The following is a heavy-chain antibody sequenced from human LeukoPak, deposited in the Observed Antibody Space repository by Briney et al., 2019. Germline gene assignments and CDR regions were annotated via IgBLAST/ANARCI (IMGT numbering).Heavy chain of an antibody. Sequence: ASVKVSCKASGYTFTGYYMHWVRQAPGQGLEWMGWINPNSGGTNYAQKFQGRVTMTRDTSISTAYMELSRLRSDDTAVYYCAREAYSSGGLQIDAFDIWGQGTMVTVSS. CDR3: AREAYSSGGLQIDAFDI. CDR1: GYTFTGYY. CDR2: INPNSGGT. J-gene: IGHJ3*02. D-gene: IGHD6-19*01. V-gene: IGHV1-2*02.